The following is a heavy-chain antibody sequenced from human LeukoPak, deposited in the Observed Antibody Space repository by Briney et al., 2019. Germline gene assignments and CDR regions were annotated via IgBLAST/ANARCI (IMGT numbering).Heavy chain of an antibody. CDR2: ISYDGSNK. CDR3: AKGSWFDP. Sequence: PGGSLRLSCAASGFTFSSYAVHWVRQAPGKGLEWVAVISYDGSNKYYAASVKGRFTISRDNSKNTLYLQMNSLRAEDTAVYYCAKGSWFDPWGQGTLVTVSS. CDR1: GFTFSSYA. V-gene: IGHV3-30-3*01. J-gene: IGHJ5*02.